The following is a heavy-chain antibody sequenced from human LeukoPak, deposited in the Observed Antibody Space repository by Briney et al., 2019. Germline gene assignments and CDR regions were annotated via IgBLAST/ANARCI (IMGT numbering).Heavy chain of an antibody. Sequence: AESLMISCKGAGYIFTSYWTSWLRHLPGRGLEWMGRIDPSDSYTNYSPSFQGHVTISADQTISTAYLQWSSPKASDTAMYYCARHMYYDLTSDYWGPGTLVTLSS. J-gene: IGHJ4*02. V-gene: IGHV5-10-1*01. CDR1: GYIFTSYW. CDR2: IDPSDSYT. CDR3: ARHMYYDLTSDY. D-gene: IGHD3-16*01.